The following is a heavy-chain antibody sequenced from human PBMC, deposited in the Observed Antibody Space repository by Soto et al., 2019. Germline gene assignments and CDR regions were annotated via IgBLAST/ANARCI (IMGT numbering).Heavy chain of an antibody. V-gene: IGHV3-30*18. J-gene: IGHJ6*02. CDR3: AKDVLRFLEWLAFYGMDV. Sequence: GGSLRLSCAASGFTFSSYGMHWVRQAPGKGLEWVAVISYDGSNKYYADSVKGRFTISRDNSKNTLYLQMNSLRAEDTAVYYCAKDVLRFLEWLAFYGMDVWDQGTTVTVSS. D-gene: IGHD3-3*01. CDR1: GFTFSSYG. CDR2: ISYDGSNK.